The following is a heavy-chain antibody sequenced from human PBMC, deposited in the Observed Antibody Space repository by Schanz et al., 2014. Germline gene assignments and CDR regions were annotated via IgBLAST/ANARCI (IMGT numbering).Heavy chain of an antibody. Sequence: VQLVESGGGLVQPGGSLRLSCAASGFVFGDYYMTWIRQAPGKGLEWLSYISDSGTYTNYADSVKGRFTISRDNAKSSLYLQMNSLRVEDTAVYYCAASSGWHPSTDYWGQGTLDTVSS. CDR1: GFVFGDYY. V-gene: IGHV3-11*05. J-gene: IGHJ4*02. D-gene: IGHD6-19*01. CDR3: AASSGWHPSTDY. CDR2: ISDSGTYT.